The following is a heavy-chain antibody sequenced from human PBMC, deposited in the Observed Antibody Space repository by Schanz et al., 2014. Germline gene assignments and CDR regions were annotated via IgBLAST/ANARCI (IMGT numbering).Heavy chain of an antibody. J-gene: IGHJ6*02. V-gene: IGHV3-66*01. CDR3: AKDGPGGSGSYSADGGMDV. Sequence: EVQLLESGGGLVQPGGSLRLSCAASGFTVTNAWMSWVRQAPGKGLEWVSFVHPGGSTYYPDSVKGRFTISRDSSKNTLYLQMNTLRAEDTAVYYCAKDGPGGSGSYSADGGMDVWGQGTTVTVSS. D-gene: IGHD3-10*01. CDR2: VHPGGST. CDR1: GFTVTNAW.